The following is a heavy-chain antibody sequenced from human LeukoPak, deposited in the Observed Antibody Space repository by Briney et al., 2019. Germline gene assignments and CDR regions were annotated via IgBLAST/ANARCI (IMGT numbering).Heavy chain of an antibody. CDR3: ARPTNRPSRYYGMDV. V-gene: IGHV1-18*01. Sequence: ASVKVSCRASGYTFTSYGISWVRQAPGQGLEWMGWISAYNGNTNYAQKLQGRVTMTTDTSTSTAYMELRSLRYEDTAVYYCARPTNRPSRYYGMDVWGQGTTVTVSS. D-gene: IGHD2-8*01. CDR1: GYTFTSYG. J-gene: IGHJ6*02. CDR2: ISAYNGNT.